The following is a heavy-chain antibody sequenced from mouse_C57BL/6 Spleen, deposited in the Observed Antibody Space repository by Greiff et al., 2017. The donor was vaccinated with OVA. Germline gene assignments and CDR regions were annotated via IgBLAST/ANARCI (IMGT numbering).Heavy chain of an antibody. CDR2: INPSSGYT. CDR1: GYTFTSYT. CDR3: ARSSTGFDY. Sequence: QVQLQQSGAELARPGASVKMSCKASGYTFTSYTMHWVKQRPGQGLEWIGYINPSSGYTKYNQKFKDKATLTADKSSSTSYMQLSSLTSEYSAVYCCARSSTGFDYWCQGTTLTVSS. J-gene: IGHJ2*01. D-gene: IGHD4-1*02. V-gene: IGHV1-4*01.